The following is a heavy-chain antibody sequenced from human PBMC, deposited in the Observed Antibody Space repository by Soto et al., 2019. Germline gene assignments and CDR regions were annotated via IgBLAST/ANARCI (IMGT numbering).Heavy chain of an antibody. CDR1: GFSLNTGGVG. V-gene: IGHV2-5*02. CDR2: IYWDGDK. D-gene: IGHD3-3*01. J-gene: IGHJ4*02. Sequence: SGPTLVNPTQTLTLTCTFSGFSLNTGGVGVGWIRQSPGKALEWLAHIYWDGDKRYRPFLETRLTITKDASKNQVVLTMTNMDPADTATYYRARHQLVRYSECFRKGFDSWGQGIPVTVSS. CDR3: ARHQLVRYSECFRKGFDS.